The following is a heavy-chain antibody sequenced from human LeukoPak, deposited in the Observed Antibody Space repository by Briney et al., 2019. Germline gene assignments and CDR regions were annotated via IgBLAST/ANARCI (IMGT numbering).Heavy chain of an antibody. J-gene: IGHJ4*02. CDR1: GGSISSYY. CDR2: IYYSGST. Sequence: KTSETLSLTCTVSGGSISSYYWSWIRQPPGKGLEWIGYIYYSGSTNYNPSLKSQVTMSVDTSKNQFSLKLSSVTAADTAVYYCARDRSSSGWYYFDYWGQGTLVTVSS. D-gene: IGHD6-19*01. CDR3: ARDRSSSGWYYFDY. V-gene: IGHV4-59*01.